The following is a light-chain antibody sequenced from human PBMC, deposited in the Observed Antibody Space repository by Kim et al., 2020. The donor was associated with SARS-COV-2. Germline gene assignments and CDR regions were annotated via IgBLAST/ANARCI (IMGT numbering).Light chain of an antibody. CDR3: QSYDSSTLV. Sequence: GKTVPISCTRTSGSFASSYVQWYQQRPGSAPTTIISESDQRPSGVPERFSGSIDSSSRSAFLTISRLRTEDEADYYCQSYDSSTLVFGGGTQLTVL. V-gene: IGLV6-57*03. J-gene: IGLJ2*01. CDR2: ESD. CDR1: SGSFASSY.